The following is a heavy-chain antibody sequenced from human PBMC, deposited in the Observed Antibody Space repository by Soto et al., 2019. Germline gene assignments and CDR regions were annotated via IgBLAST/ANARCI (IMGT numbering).Heavy chain of an antibody. CDR2: IYYSGST. Sequence: SETLSLTCTVSGGSISSGGYYWSWIRQHPGKGLEWIGYIYYSGSTYYNPSLKSRVTISVDTSKNQFSLKLSSVTAADTAVYYCAREHCSGGSCYSGRPRSFDYWGQGTLVTVSS. CDR3: AREHCSGGSCYSGRPRSFDY. CDR1: GGSISSGGYY. J-gene: IGHJ4*02. D-gene: IGHD2-15*01. V-gene: IGHV4-31*03.